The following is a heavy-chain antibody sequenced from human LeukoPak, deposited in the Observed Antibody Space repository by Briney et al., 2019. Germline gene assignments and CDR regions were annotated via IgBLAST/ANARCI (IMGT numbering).Heavy chain of an antibody. Sequence: PSETLSLTCAVYGGSLIGNYWSWIRQPPGKGLEWIGEINHSGSTNYNPSLKSRVTISMDTSKNQFSLKLSSVTAADTAVYYCARGPSYGSGSPERGVDMDVWGKGTTVTVSS. CDR3: ARGPSYGSGSPERGVDMDV. V-gene: IGHV4-34*01. D-gene: IGHD3-10*01. CDR2: INHSGST. CDR1: GGSLIGNY. J-gene: IGHJ6*03.